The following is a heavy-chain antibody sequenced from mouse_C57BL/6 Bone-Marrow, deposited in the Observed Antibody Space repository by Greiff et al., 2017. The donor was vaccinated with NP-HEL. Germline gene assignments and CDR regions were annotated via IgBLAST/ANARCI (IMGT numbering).Heavy chain of an antibody. Sequence: QVQLQQPGAELVRPGSSVKLSCKASGYTFTSYWMDWVKQRPGQGLEWIGNIYPSDSETHYNQKFKDKATLTVDKSSSTAYMQLSSLTSEDSAVYYCATNWDERGFAYWGQGTLVTVSA. CDR1: GYTFTSYW. V-gene: IGHV1-61*01. J-gene: IGHJ3*01. CDR3: ATNWDERGFAY. D-gene: IGHD4-1*01. CDR2: IYPSDSET.